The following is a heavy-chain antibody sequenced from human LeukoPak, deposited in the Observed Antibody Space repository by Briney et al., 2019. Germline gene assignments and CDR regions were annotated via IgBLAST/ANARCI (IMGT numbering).Heavy chain of an antibody. J-gene: IGHJ6*03. CDR1: GGTFSSYA. D-gene: IGHD1-1*01. CDR2: IIPIFGTA. Sequence: SVKVSCKASGGTFSSYAISWVRQAPGQGLEWMGGIIPIFGTANYAQKFQGRVTITADKSTSTAYMELSSLRSEDTAVYYCATSIITNCEGQHDYYYYMDVWGKGTTVTVSS. CDR3: ATSIITNCEGQHDYYYYMDV. V-gene: IGHV1-69*06.